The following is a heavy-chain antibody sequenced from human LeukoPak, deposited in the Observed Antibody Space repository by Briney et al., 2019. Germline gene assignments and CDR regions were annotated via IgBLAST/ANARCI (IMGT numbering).Heavy chain of an antibody. D-gene: IGHD2-15*01. Sequence: SQTLSLTCTVSGGSISSGDYYWSWIRQPPGKGLEWIGEINHSGSTNYNPSLKSRVTISVDTSKNQFSLKLSSVTAADTAVYYCARGVIGYCSGGSCYHPQYYYYYYGMDVWGQGTTVTVSS. CDR3: ARGVIGYCSGGSCYHPQYYYYYYGMDV. J-gene: IGHJ6*02. CDR1: GGSISSGDYY. CDR2: INHSGST. V-gene: IGHV4-30-4*01.